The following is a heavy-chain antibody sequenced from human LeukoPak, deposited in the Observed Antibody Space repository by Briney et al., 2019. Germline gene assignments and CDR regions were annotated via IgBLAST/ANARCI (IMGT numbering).Heavy chain of an antibody. CDR2: IYHSGST. CDR1: GYSISSGYY. D-gene: IGHD5-18*01. Sequence: SETLSLTCTVSGYSISSGYYWGWIRQPPGKGLEWIGSIYHSGSTYYNPSLKSRVTISVDTSKNQFSLKLSSMTAADTAVYYCARHAPDTAMVLFDYWGQGTLVTVSS. V-gene: IGHV4-38-2*02. J-gene: IGHJ4*02. CDR3: ARHAPDTAMVLFDY.